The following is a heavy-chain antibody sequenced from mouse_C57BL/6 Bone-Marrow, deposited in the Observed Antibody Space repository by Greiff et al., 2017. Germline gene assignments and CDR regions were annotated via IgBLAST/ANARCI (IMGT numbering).Heavy chain of an antibody. D-gene: IGHD2-5*01. Sequence: EVQLQQSGPELVKPGASVKISCKASGYTFTDYYMNWVKQSHGKSLEWIGDINPNNGGTSYTQKFKGKATLTVATSSSTAYMELRRLTSEDSAVYDSARWGYSNYGYDFDYWGQGTTRTVSS. CDR1: GYTFTDYY. CDR3: ARWGYSNYGYDFDY. V-gene: IGHV1-26*01. J-gene: IGHJ2*01. CDR2: INPNNGGT.